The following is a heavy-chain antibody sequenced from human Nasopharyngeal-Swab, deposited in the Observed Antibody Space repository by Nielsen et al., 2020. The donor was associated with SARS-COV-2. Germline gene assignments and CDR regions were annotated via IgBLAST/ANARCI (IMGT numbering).Heavy chain of an antibody. Sequence: ASVKVSCKASGYTFTSYAMHWVRQAPGQRLEWMGWINAGNGNTKYSQKFQGRVTITRDTSAGTAYMELSSLRSEDTAVYYCAKDSGDILDSTWLPGGYWGQGTLVTVSS. CDR3: AKDSGDILDSTWLPGGY. D-gene: IGHD7-27*01. J-gene: IGHJ4*02. CDR1: GYTFTSYA. CDR2: INAGNGNT. V-gene: IGHV1-3*01.